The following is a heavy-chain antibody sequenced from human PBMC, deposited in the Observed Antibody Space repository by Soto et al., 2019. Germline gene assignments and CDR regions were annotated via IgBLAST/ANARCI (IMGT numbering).Heavy chain of an antibody. J-gene: IGHJ4*02. D-gene: IGHD1-20*01. Sequence: SETLSLTCTVSGGSISSSSYYWGWIRQPPGKGLEWIGSIYYSGSTYYNPSLKSRVTISVDTSKNQFSLKLSSVTAADTAVYYCARQGRITGTMEDLDYWGQGTLVTVSS. CDR2: IYYSGST. V-gene: IGHV4-39*01. CDR1: GGSISSSSYY. CDR3: ARQGRITGTMEDLDY.